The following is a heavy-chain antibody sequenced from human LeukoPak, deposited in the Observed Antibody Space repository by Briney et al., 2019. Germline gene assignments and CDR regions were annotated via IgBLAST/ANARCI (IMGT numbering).Heavy chain of an antibody. J-gene: IGHJ2*01. V-gene: IGHV1-69*05. Sequence: ASVKVSCKASGGTFSNYAISWVRQAPGQGLEWMGQMIPIIATANYAQKFQGRVTITTDESTSTAYMELTSLRSEDTAVYYCARDQYYDSSGFYQRYFDLWGRRTLVTVSS. CDR3: ARDQYYDSSGFYQRYFDL. CDR1: GGTFSNYA. CDR2: MIPIIATA. D-gene: IGHD3-22*01.